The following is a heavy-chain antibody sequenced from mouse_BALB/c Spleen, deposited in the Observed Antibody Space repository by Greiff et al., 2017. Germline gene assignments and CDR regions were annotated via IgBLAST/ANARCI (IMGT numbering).Heavy chain of an antibody. J-gene: IGHJ3*01. D-gene: IGHD2-1*01. V-gene: IGHV5-6-5*01. Sequence: EVQGVESGGGLVKPGGSLKLSCAASGFTFSSYAMSWVRQTPEKRLEWVASISSGGSTYYPDSVKGRFTISRDNARNILYLQMSSLRSEDTAMYYCARELQGAYWGQGTLVTVSA. CDR2: ISSGGST. CDR1: GFTFSSYA. CDR3: ARELQGAY.